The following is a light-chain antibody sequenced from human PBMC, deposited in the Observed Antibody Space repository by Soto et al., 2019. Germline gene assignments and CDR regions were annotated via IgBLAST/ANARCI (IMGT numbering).Light chain of an antibody. Sequence: QSALTQPASVSGSPGQSITISCTGTSSDVGGYNYVSWYQQHPGKAPKLMIYEVSNRPSGVSNRFSGAKSGNTASLTISGRQAEDEADYYCSSYTSSNTLVVFGGGTKVTVL. V-gene: IGLV2-14*01. CDR1: SSDVGGYNY. CDR3: SSYTSSNTLVV. J-gene: IGLJ2*01. CDR2: EVS.